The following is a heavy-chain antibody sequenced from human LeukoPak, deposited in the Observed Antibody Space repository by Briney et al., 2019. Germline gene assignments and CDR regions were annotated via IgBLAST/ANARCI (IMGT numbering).Heavy chain of an antibody. J-gene: IGHJ4*02. CDR2: ISNSGSTT. V-gene: IGHV3-48*03. CDR3: TTKSTY. Sequence: GGSLRLSCAASGFPFSRYEMNWVRQAPGKGLEWVACISNSGSTTFYADSVKGRFTIPRDNAKNALFLQMNSLRAEDTAVYDCTTKSTYWGQGTLVTVSS. D-gene: IGHD2/OR15-2a*01. CDR1: GFPFSRYE.